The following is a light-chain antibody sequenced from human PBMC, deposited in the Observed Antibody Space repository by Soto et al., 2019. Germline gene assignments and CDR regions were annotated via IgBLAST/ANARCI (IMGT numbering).Light chain of an antibody. CDR1: QIVSSY. Sequence: EMLFPRSPSTMPLSPGQRATLSCRASQIVSSYLPFYQQKPGQAPRPLIYDASNRATGIPARFSGSGSGTDFTLPISRLEPEDSAVYYCQQHGTTFGQGTNVDI. CDR2: DAS. CDR3: QQHGTT. V-gene: IGKV3-11*01. J-gene: IGKJ1*01.